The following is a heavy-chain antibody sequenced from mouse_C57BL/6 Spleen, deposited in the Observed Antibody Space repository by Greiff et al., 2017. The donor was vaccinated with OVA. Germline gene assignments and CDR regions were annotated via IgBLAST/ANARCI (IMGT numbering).Heavy chain of an antibody. CDR2: IDPSDSET. V-gene: IGHV1-52*01. CDR1: GYTFTSYW. D-gene: IGHD2-12*01. Sequence: QVQLQQPGAELVRPGSSVKLSCKASGYTFTSYWMHWVKQRPIQGLEWIGNIDPSDSETHYNQKFKDKATLTVDKSSSTAYMQLSSLTSEDSAVYYCARPDLLIITPGAMDYWGQGTSVTVSS. J-gene: IGHJ4*01. CDR3: ARPDLLIITPGAMDY.